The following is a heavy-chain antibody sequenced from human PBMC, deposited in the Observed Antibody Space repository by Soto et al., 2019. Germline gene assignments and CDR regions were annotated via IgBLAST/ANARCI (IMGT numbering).Heavy chain of an antibody. CDR3: ARGSTTEKVDP. Sequence: PSETLSLTCTVSGGSISSYYWSWIRQPPGKGLEWIGYIYYSGSTNYNPSLKSRVTISVDTSKNQFSLNLSSVTAADTAVYYCARGSTTEKVDPWGQGIPVTVSS. J-gene: IGHJ5*02. CDR2: IYYSGST. V-gene: IGHV4-59*08. CDR1: GGSISSYY.